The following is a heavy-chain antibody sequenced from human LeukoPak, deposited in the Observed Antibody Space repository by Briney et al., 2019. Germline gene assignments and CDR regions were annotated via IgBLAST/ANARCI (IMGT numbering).Heavy chain of an antibody. Sequence: GASVKVSCKVSGYALTDLSMHWVRQTPEKGLEWMGGIDPEDGEITYAQKFQGRVTMTEDTSTDPAYMEFSSLTSEDTAVYFCTSRLLILLWTNDFWGQGTLVTVSS. D-gene: IGHD5-18*01. V-gene: IGHV1-24*01. CDR2: IDPEDGEI. J-gene: IGHJ4*02. CDR1: GYALTDLS. CDR3: TSRLLILLWTNDF.